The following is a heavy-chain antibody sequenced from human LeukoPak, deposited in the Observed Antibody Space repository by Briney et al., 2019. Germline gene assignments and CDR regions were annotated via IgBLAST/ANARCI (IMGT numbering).Heavy chain of an antibody. V-gene: IGHV4-4*07. CDR3: AGLYGDFGTDDY. D-gene: IGHD4-17*01. Sequence: SETLSLTCTVSGGSISGYYWSWIRQPAGKGLEWIGRIYTSGSTNYNPSLKSRVTMSVDTSKNQFSLKLSSVTAADTAVYYCAGLYGDFGTDDYWGQGTLVTVSS. CDR2: IYTSGST. J-gene: IGHJ4*02. CDR1: GGSISGYY.